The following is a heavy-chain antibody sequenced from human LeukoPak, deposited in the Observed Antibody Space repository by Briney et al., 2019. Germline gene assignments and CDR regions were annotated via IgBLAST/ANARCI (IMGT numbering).Heavy chain of an antibody. V-gene: IGHV4-34*01. Sequence: SETLSLTCAVYGCSFSGYYWSWIRQAPGKGLEWIGEINHSGSTNYNPSLKSRVPISVDTSKTQFSLKLRSVTAADTAVYYCARDRRIGSGSYSVNVFDIWGQGTMVTVSS. CDR3: ARDRRIGSGSYSVNVFDI. J-gene: IGHJ3*02. D-gene: IGHD3-10*01. CDR2: INHSGST. CDR1: GCSFSGYY.